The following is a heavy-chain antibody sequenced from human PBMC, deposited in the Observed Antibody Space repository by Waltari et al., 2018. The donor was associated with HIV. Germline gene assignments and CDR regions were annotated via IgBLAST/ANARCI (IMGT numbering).Heavy chain of an antibody. V-gene: IGHV1-69*04. Sequence: QVQLVHSGAEVKKPGSSVKVSCKASGGTFSSYAISWVRQAPGQGLEWMGRIIPILGITNYAQKFQGRVTITADKSTSTAYMELSSLRSEDTAVYYCAREDCSGGSCYGFWDYWGQGTLVTVSS. CDR3: AREDCSGGSCYGFWDY. J-gene: IGHJ4*02. D-gene: IGHD2-15*01. CDR2: IIPILGIT. CDR1: GGTFSSYA.